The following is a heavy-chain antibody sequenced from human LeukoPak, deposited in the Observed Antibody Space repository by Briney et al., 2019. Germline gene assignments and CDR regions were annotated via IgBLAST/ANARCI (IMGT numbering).Heavy chain of an antibody. D-gene: IGHD1-26*01. CDR1: GYSISSGYY. Sequence: SETLSLTCTVSGYSISSGYYWGWIRQPPGKGLEWIGSIYHSGSTYYNPSLKSRVTISVDTSKNHFSLKLSSVTAADTAVYYCGRGVSVVGAAYWGQGTLVTVSS. V-gene: IGHV4-38-2*02. CDR3: GRGVSVVGAAY. J-gene: IGHJ4*02. CDR2: IYHSGST.